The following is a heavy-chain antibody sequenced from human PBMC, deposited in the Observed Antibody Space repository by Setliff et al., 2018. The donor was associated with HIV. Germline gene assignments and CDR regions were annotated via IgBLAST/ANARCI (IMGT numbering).Heavy chain of an antibody. D-gene: IGHD5-12*01. CDR3: HSGYDTEEQSYFDY. J-gene: IGHJ4*02. Sequence: GGSLRLSCAASGFPSSKYWMHWVRQAPGQGLVWVSRINSDGSSTSYADSVKGRFTISRDNAKNTLYLQMNSLRVEDTGVYYCHSGYDTEEQSYFDYWGQGTLVTVSS. V-gene: IGHV3-74*01. CDR2: INSDGSST. CDR1: GFPSSKYW.